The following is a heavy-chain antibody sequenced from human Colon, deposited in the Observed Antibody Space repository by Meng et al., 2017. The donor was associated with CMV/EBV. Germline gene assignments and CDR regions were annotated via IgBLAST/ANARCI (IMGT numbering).Heavy chain of an antibody. CDR3: ARGTRYSGSLTLDS. CDR1: GGSFSDYA. Sequence: SVKVSCKTSGGSFSDYAISWVRQAPGQGLEWIGGIIPVFGTPNYAQSFQGRVAITTDEFTSTAYMELNSLTSEDTAVYYCARGTRYSGSLTLDSWGQGTQVTVS. CDR2: IIPVFGTP. D-gene: IGHD1-26*01. J-gene: IGHJ4*02. V-gene: IGHV1-69*05.